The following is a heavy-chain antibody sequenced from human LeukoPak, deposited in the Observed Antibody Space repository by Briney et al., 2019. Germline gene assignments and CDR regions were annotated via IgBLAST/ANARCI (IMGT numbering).Heavy chain of an antibody. CDR1: GGSISSSSYY. Sequence: PSETLSLTCTVSGGSISSSSYYWGWIRQPPGKGLEWIGSIYYSGSTYYNPSLKSRVTISVDTSKNQFSLKLSSVTAADTAVYYCARHSDRTTLKAAGGYVDYWGQGTLVTVSS. D-gene: IGHD6-13*01. CDR3: ARHSDRTTLKAAGGYVDY. V-gene: IGHV4-39*01. CDR2: IYYSGST. J-gene: IGHJ4*02.